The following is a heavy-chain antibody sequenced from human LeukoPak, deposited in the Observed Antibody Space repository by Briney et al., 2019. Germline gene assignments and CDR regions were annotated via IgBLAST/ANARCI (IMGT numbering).Heavy chain of an antibody. Sequence: SETLSLTCTVSGGSIRSYHWSWIRQAPGKGLEWIGFISYSGYTSYSPSLKSRVAISVDTSKSQFSLRLSSMTAADTAIYYYARGRNDNGGMFFDSWAQGTLVTVSS. D-gene: IGHD4-23*01. CDR2: ISYSGYT. J-gene: IGHJ4*02. CDR3: ARGRNDNGGMFFDS. V-gene: IGHV4-59*01. CDR1: GGSIRSYH.